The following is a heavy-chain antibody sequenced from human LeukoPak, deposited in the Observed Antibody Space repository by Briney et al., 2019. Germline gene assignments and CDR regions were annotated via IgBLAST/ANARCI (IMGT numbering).Heavy chain of an antibody. V-gene: IGHV3-30*01. CDR1: GFTLSRFA. CDR2: ISYDGGKK. Sequence: GGSLRLSCAASGFTLSRFAMHWVRQAPGKGLEWVALISYDGGKKWYADSVKGRFSISRDNSKNTLSLQMNSLTGEDTAVHYCVRNPDDPSYFYYMDVWGNGTTVTVSS. CDR3: VRNPDDPSYFYYMDV. J-gene: IGHJ6*03.